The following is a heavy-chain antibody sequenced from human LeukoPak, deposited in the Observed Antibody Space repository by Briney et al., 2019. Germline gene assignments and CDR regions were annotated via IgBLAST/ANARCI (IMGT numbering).Heavy chain of an antibody. Sequence: ASVKVSCKASGGTFSSYAISWVRQAPGQGLEWMGGIIPIFGTANYAQKFQGRVTITADESTSTAYMELSSLRSEDTAVYYCARGAYGSGSYYSNWFDPWGQGTLVTVSS. J-gene: IGHJ5*02. V-gene: IGHV1-69*13. CDR3: ARGAYGSGSYYSNWFDP. CDR2: IIPIFGTA. CDR1: GGTFSSYA. D-gene: IGHD3-10*01.